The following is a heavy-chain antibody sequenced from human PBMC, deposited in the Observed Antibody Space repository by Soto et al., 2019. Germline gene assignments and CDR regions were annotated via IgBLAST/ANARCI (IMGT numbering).Heavy chain of an antibody. D-gene: IGHD3-3*01. CDR1: GFTFSSYA. CDR3: AKVLGVRGIFGVVITSSYGMDV. Sequence: GGSLRLSCAASGFTFSSYAMSWVRQAPGKGLEWVSAISGSGGSTYYADSVKGRFTISRDNSKNTLYMQMNSLRAEDTAVYYCAKVLGVRGIFGVVITSSYGMDVWGQGTTVTVSS. V-gene: IGHV3-23*01. CDR2: ISGSGGST. J-gene: IGHJ6*02.